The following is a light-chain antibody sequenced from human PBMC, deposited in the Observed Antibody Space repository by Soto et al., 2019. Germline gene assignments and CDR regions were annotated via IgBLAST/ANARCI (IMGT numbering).Light chain of an antibody. J-gene: IGLJ2*01. CDR3: LLYYGGAHLV. V-gene: IGLV7-43*01. Sequence: QAVVTQEPSLTVSPGGTVTLTCASNTGAVTSGYYPNWFQQKPGQAPRALIYNTNNKHSWTPARFSGSLLGGKAALTLSGVQPEDEAGYYCLLYYGGAHLVFGGGTKLTVL. CDR1: TGAVTSGYY. CDR2: NTN.